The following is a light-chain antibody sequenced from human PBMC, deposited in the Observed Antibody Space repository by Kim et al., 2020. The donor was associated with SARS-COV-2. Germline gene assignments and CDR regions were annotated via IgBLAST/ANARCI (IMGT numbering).Light chain of an antibody. CDR2: GAS. CDR1: QTVDNRY. CDR3: QHYSDSRWT. Sequence: DIVLTQSPGTLSLSPGERATLSCRASQTVDNRYLTWYQQKPGQAPRVLIYGASSRVTGTPDRFSGSGSGTDFTLTINRLEPDDFAVYYCQHYSDSRWTFGQGTKVDIK. J-gene: IGKJ1*01. V-gene: IGKV3-20*01.